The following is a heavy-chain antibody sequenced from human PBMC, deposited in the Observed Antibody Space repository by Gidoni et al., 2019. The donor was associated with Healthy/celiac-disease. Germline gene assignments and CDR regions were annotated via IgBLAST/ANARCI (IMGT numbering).Heavy chain of an antibody. CDR3: ARGGPSGWFDP. CDR1: GGPISSSSYY. CDR2: IYYSGST. D-gene: IGHD1-26*01. V-gene: IGHV4-39*01. Sequence: QLQLQESGPGLVKPSETLSLTGTVSGGPISSSSYYWGWIRQPPGKGLEWIGSIYYSGSTYYNPSLKSRVTISVDTSKNQFSLKLSSVTAADTAVYYCARGGPSGWFDPWGQGTLVTVSS. J-gene: IGHJ5*02.